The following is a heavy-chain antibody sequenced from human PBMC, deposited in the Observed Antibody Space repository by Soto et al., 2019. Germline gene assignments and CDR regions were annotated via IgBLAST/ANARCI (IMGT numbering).Heavy chain of an antibody. D-gene: IGHD2-15*01. Sequence: EVQLLESGGGLVQPGGSLRLSCAASGFTFSSYGMSWVRQAPGKGLEWVLGISGSGGSTYYADSVKGRFTISRDNSKNTLYLQMSSLRAEDTAVYYCAKPPWCSGSSCYFPFDYWGQGTLVTVSS. V-gene: IGHV3-23*01. CDR2: ISGSGGST. CDR3: AKPPWCSGSSCYFPFDY. J-gene: IGHJ4*02. CDR1: GFTFSSYG.